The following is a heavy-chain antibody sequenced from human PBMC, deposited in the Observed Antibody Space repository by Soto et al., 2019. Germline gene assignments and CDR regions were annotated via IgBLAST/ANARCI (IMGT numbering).Heavy chain of an antibody. D-gene: IGHD6-19*01. V-gene: IGHV4-59*08. Sequence: PSETLSLTCTVSGGSISSYYWSWIRQPPGKGLEWMGYIYYSGSTNYNPSLKSRVTISIDTSKNQFYLKLSSVTASDTAMYYCARPGSTSGWFYFDYWGQGTLVTVSS. CDR1: GGSISSYY. CDR3: ARPGSTSGWFYFDY. CDR2: IYYSGST. J-gene: IGHJ4*02.